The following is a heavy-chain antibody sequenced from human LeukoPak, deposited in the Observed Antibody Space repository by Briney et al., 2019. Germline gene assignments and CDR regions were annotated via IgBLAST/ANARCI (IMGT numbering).Heavy chain of an antibody. J-gene: IGHJ6*03. CDR3: AREVWVSESKGGSWYMDV. D-gene: IGHD3-16*01. V-gene: IGHV4-39*02. CDR1: GGSISSSGYY. CDR2: IFHSGST. Sequence: SETLSLTRTVSGGSISSSGYYWGWIRQPPGKGQEWLGCIFHSGSTYYNPSLTSRAAISLDTSNSHFSLKLSSVTPADTAVYYCAREVWVSESKGGSWYMDVWGKGTTVTVSS.